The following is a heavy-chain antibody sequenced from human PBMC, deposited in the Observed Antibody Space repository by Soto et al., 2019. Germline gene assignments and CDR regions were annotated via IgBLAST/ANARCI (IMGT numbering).Heavy chain of an antibody. CDR1: GFIFGNTG. CDR3: AGQLWNTDY. CDR2: IQDTGVNK. V-gene: IGHV3-23*04. Sequence: DVELVESGGGLVSPGGSLTLSCVTSGFIFGNTGMAWVRQAPGRGLEWVSSIQDTGVNKHYADSVEGRFAISRGDSRNTVFLQLNSLRAEDTAIYYCAGQLWNTDYWGQGTLVIVSS. D-gene: IGHD1-1*01. J-gene: IGHJ4*02.